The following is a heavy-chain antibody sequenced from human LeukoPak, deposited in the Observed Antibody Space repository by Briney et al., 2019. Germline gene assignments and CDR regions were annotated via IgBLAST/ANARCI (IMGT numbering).Heavy chain of an antibody. D-gene: IGHD6-13*01. Sequence: PSETLSLTCTVSGGSISSSSYYWGWIRQPPGKGLEWIGTIYHSGSTYYNPSLKSRVTISVDTSKNQFSLKLSSVTAADTAVYYCARVISSSWYKYFDYWGQGTLVTVSS. V-gene: IGHV4-39*07. CDR1: GGSISSSSYY. CDR2: IYHSGST. J-gene: IGHJ4*02. CDR3: ARVISSSWYKYFDY.